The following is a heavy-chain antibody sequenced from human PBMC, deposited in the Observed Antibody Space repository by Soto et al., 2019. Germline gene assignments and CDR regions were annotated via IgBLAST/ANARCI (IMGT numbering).Heavy chain of an antibody. CDR2: ISTYSGDT. V-gene: IGHV1-18*01. CDR3: ARHHGPTTSENWFDP. D-gene: IGHD5-12*01. CDR1: GCTFFTYD. J-gene: IGHJ5*02. Sequence: ASVRVSCKASGCTFFTYDISWVRQAPGQGLEWMGWISTYSGDTKYAQKFQGRVTMTTDTSTTTAYLELRSLRSDDTAVYYCARHHGPTTSENWFDPWGQGTLVTVSS.